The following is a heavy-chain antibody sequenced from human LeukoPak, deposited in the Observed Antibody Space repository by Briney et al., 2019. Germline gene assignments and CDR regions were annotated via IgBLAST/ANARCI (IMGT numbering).Heavy chain of an antibody. CDR3: ATVNRGYSYGYRGYFDY. D-gene: IGHD5-18*01. CDR1: GFTFDDYA. Sequence: GGSLRLSCAASGFTFDDYAMHWVRQAPGKGLEWVSGISWNSGSIGYADSVKGRFTISRDNAKNSLYLQMNSLRAEDTALYYCATVNRGYSYGYRGYFDYWGQGTLVTVSS. J-gene: IGHJ4*02. CDR2: ISWNSGSI. V-gene: IGHV3-9*01.